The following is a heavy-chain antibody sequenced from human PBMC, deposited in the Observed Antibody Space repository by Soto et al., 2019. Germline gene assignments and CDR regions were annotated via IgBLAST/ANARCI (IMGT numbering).Heavy chain of an antibody. J-gene: IGHJ5*02. V-gene: IGHV3-23*01. Sequence: EVQLLESGGGLVQPGESLRLSCAASGFTFSSYAMTWVRQAPGKGLEWVSSISGSGDYTYFADSVKGRFIISRDNSKDTLYLQMSSLRVEDTAIYYCAKDSRSHPQGWFDPWGQGTLVTVSS. D-gene: IGHD2-15*01. CDR3: AKDSRSHPQGWFDP. CDR2: ISGSGDYT. CDR1: GFTFSSYA.